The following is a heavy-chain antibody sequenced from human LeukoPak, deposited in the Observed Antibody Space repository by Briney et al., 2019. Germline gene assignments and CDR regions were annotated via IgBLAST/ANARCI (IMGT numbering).Heavy chain of an antibody. V-gene: IGHV1-2*02. CDR3: ARSLQAADRRHFDY. D-gene: IGHD6-13*01. Sequence: ASVKVSCKASGYTFTGYYMHWVRQAPGQGLEWMGWINPNSGGTNYAQKFQGRVTMTRDTSISTAYMELSRLRSDDTAVYYCARSLQAADRRHFDYWGQGTLVTVSS. CDR2: INPNSGGT. J-gene: IGHJ4*02. CDR1: GYTFTGYY.